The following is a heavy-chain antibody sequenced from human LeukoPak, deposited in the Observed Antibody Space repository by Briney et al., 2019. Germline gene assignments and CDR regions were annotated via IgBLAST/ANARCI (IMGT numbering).Heavy chain of an antibody. CDR3: ARQLDTYYYDSSGYYYVAGYLYQQKRDAFDI. Sequence: SETLSLTCTVSGGSISSSSYYWGWIRQPPGRGLEWTGSIYYSGSTYYNPSLKSRVTISVDTSKNQFSLKLSSVTAADTAVYYCARQLDTYYYDSSGYYYVAGYLYQQKRDAFDIWGQGTMVTVSS. V-gene: IGHV4-39*01. CDR1: GGSISSSSYY. J-gene: IGHJ3*02. CDR2: IYYSGST. D-gene: IGHD3-22*01.